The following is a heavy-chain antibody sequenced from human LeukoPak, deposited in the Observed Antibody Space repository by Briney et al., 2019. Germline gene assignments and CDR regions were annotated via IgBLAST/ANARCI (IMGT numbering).Heavy chain of an antibody. J-gene: IGHJ4*02. Sequence: GGSLRLSCAASGFTFSSYWMSWVRQAPGKGLEWVANIKQDGSEKYYVDSVKGRFTISRDNAKNSLYLQMNSLRAEDTAVYYCAKVEYSSSWYGVGGLDCWGQGTLVTVSS. V-gene: IGHV3-7*01. D-gene: IGHD6-13*01. CDR1: GFTFSSYW. CDR3: AKVEYSSSWYGVGGLDC. CDR2: IKQDGSEK.